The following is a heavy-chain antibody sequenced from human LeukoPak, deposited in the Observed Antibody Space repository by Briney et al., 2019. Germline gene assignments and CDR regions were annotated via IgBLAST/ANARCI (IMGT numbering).Heavy chain of an antibody. CDR1: GFSLSSIGVG. Sequence: SGPTLVNPTQTLTLTCSFSGFSLSSIGVGVGWIRXXXXXXLXWLALIYWDDDERYSPSLKSRLTITKDTSKNQVVLTMTNMDPVDTATYYCALTSRSYLNYFDPWGQGTLVTVSP. CDR3: ALTSRSYLNYFDP. CDR2: IYWDDDE. D-gene: IGHD3-10*01. J-gene: IGHJ5*02. V-gene: IGHV2-5*02.